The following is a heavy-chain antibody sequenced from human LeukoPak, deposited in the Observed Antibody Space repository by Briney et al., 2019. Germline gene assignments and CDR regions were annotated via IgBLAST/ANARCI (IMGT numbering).Heavy chain of an antibody. V-gene: IGHV4-61*08. CDR3: ARDPGITIFGVVIKPRSYFDY. Sequence: PSQTLSLTCTVSGGSISSGGYYWSWIRQHPGKGLEWIGYIYYSGSTNYNPSLKSRVTISVDTSKNQFSLKLSSVTAADTAVYYCARDPGITIFGVVIKPRSYFDYWGQGTLVTVSS. CDR1: GGSISSGGYY. CDR2: IYYSGST. J-gene: IGHJ4*02. D-gene: IGHD3-3*01.